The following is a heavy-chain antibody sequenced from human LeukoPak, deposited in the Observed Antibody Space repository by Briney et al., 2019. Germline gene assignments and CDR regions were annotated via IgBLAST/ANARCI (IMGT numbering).Heavy chain of an antibody. CDR1: GGSFSGYY. CDR2: INHSGST. Sequence: SETLSLTCAVYGGSFSGYYWSWIRQPPGKGLEWIGEINHSGSTNYNPSLKSRVTISVDRSKNQFSLKLSSVTAADTAVYYCARGPSRSAFDIWGQGTMVTVSS. J-gene: IGHJ3*02. CDR3: ARGPSRSAFDI. V-gene: IGHV4-34*01.